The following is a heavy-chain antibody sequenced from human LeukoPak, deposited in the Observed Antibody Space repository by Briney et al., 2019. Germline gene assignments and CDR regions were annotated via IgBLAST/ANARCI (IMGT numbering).Heavy chain of an antibody. Sequence: GGSLRLSCVASGFTFSKYPMSWVRQAPGKGLEWVSGIYGGGSGSTFYAESVKGRFTISRDNSKNTLYLQMNSLRDEDTAIYYCAKDFTPDGIWDIDYWGRGTLITVSS. CDR1: GFTFSKYP. CDR2: IYGGGSGST. J-gene: IGHJ4*02. CDR3: AKDFTPDGIWDIDY. V-gene: IGHV3-23*01. D-gene: IGHD1-14*01.